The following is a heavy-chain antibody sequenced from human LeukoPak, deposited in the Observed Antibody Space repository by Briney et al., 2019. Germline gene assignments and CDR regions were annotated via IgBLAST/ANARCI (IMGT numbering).Heavy chain of an antibody. Sequence: SETLSLTCTVSGGSISSSSYYWGWIRQPPGKGLEWIGSIYYSGSTYYNPSLKSRVTISVDTSKNQFSLKLSSVTAADTAVYYCARITMGWFDPWSQGTLVTVSS. J-gene: IGHJ5*02. V-gene: IGHV4-39*07. CDR3: ARITMGWFDP. CDR1: GGSISSSSYY. D-gene: IGHD3-10*01. CDR2: IYYSGST.